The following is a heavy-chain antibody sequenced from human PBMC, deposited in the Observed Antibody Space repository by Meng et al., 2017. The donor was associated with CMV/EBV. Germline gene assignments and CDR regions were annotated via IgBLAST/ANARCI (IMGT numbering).Heavy chain of an antibody. CDR2: IGTAGDT. CDR1: GFTFNNYG. V-gene: IGHV3-13*01. Sequence: GGSLRLSCAASGFTFNNYGMHWVRQATGKGLEWVSAIGTAGDTYYPGSVKGRFTISRENAKNSLYLQMNSLRAGDTAVYYCARGTPDITMIVPPVAFDIWGQGTMVTVSS. CDR3: ARGTPDITMIVPPVAFDI. J-gene: IGHJ3*02. D-gene: IGHD3-22*01.